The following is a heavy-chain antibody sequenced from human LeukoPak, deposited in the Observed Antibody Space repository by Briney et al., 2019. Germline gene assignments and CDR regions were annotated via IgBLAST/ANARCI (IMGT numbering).Heavy chain of an antibody. CDR3: ARNNGMDV. J-gene: IGHJ6*02. CDR1: GFALSSHW. CDR2: VNRDGSET. Sequence: GGSLRLSCAASGFALSSHWMTWVRQVPGRGPEWVAIVNRDGSETYYLDSVKGRFTISKDNAKNSLYLQMNSLRAEDTALYHCARNNGMDVWGQGTTVIVSS. V-gene: IGHV3-7*03.